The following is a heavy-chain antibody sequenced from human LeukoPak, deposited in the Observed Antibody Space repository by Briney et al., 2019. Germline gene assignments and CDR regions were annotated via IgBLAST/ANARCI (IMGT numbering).Heavy chain of an antibody. CDR3: ARQPYHDSRGYYFY. J-gene: IGHJ4*02. Sequence: SETLPLTCTLPGASLSSSSYNWGWIRQPRGKGLEWIGSIDYTRTNFYNPFLRSRVPISINTAKNQFSLNVRAVTATTRAVYYCARQPYHDSRGYYFYWGQGTLVSVSS. CDR1: GASLSSSSYN. D-gene: IGHD3-22*01. CDR2: IDYTRTN. V-gene: IGHV4-39*01.